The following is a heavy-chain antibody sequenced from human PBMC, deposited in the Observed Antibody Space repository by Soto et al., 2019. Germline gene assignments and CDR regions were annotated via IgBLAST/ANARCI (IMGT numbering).Heavy chain of an antibody. J-gene: IGHJ4*02. Sequence: SETLSLTCIVSGGFISSADYYWSWIRQSPGKGLEWIGYIHDSGNSNYNPSLKSRIAISADTSKNQFSLNLSSVTVADTAVYYCARGSTTEKVDSWGQGILVTVSS. CDR2: IHDSGNS. V-gene: IGHV4-30-4*01. CDR3: ARGSTTEKVDS. CDR1: GGFISSADYY.